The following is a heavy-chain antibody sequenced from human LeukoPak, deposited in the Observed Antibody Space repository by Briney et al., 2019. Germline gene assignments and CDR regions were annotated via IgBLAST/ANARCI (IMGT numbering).Heavy chain of an antibody. CDR2: ISGSGGST. Sequence: GGSLRLSCAASGFTFSSYAMSWVRQAPGKGLEWVSAISGSGGSTYYADSVKGRFTISRDNSKDTLYLQMNSLRAEDTAVYYCAKLGYSSGWFLRYYFDYWGQGTLVTVSS. CDR1: GFTFSSYA. CDR3: AKLGYSSGWFLRYYFDY. J-gene: IGHJ4*02. D-gene: IGHD6-19*01. V-gene: IGHV3-23*01.